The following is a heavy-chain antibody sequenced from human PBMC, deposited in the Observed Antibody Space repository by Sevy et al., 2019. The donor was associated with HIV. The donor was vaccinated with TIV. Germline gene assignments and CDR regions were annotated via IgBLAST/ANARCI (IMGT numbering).Heavy chain of an antibody. J-gene: IGHJ6*02. CDR3: ARDLPSAVINPFYYYGMDV. D-gene: IGHD2-21*01. CDR2: ISYDGGSI. CDR1: GFTFSIYA. V-gene: IGHV3-30*04. Sequence: GGSLRLSCAASGFTFSIYAIHWVRQAPGKGLEWVTVISYDGGSIYYADSVKGRFTVSRDNSKDTVYLQMNSLRPEDTAVYYCARDLPSAVINPFYYYGMDVWGQGTTVTVSS.